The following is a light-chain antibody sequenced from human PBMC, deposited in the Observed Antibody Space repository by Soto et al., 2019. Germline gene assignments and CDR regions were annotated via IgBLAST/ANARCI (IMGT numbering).Light chain of an antibody. V-gene: IGKV1-27*01. CDR3: QKYNSAPRS. CDR1: QGISNF. Sequence: DIQMTQSPSSLSASVGDRVTITCRASQGISNFLTWYQQKPGKVPKLLIYDASTLQSGVPSRFSGSGPGTDFTHTISSLQPEDVATYYCQKYNSAPRSFGQWTKVEIK. J-gene: IGKJ1*01. CDR2: DAS.